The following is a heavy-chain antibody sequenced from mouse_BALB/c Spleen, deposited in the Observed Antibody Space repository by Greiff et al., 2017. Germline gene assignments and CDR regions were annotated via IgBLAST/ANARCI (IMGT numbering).Heavy chain of an antibody. CDR2: IRSKSNNYAT. CDR1: GFTFNTYA. J-gene: IGHJ3*01. Sequence: EVQLVESGGGLVQPKGSLKLSCAASGFTFNTYAMNWVRQAPGKGLEWVARIRSKSNNYATYYADSVKDRFTISRDDSQSMLYLQMNNLKTEDTAMYYCVSGWFAYWGQGTLVTDSA. V-gene: IGHV10-1*02. CDR3: VSGWFAY.